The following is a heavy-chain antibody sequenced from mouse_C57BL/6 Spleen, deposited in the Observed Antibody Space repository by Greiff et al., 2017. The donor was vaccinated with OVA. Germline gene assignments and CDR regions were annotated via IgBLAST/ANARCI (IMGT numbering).Heavy chain of an antibody. J-gene: IGHJ4*01. D-gene: IGHD2-10*02. V-gene: IGHV5-17*01. CDR2: ISSGSSTI. Sequence: EVQLVESGGGLVKPGGSLKLSCAASGFTFSDYGMHWVRQAPEKGLEWVAYISSGSSTIYYADTVKGRFTISRDNAKNTLFLQMTSLRSEDTAMYYCATNLVYAMDYWGQGTSVTVSS. CDR1: GFTFSDYG. CDR3: ATNLVYAMDY.